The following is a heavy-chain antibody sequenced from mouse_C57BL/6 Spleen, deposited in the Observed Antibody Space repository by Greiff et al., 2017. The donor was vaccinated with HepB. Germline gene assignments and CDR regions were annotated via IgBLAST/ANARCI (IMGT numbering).Heavy chain of an antibody. Sequence: QVQLQQPGAELVKPGASVKLSCKASGYTFTSYWMQWVKQRPGQGLGWIGEIDPSDSYTNYNQKFKGKATLTVDTSSSTAYMQLSSLTSEDSAVYYCASTYYWGQGTTLTVSS. CDR1: GYTFTSYW. D-gene: IGHD4-1*02. CDR2: IDPSDSYT. CDR3: ASTYY. V-gene: IGHV1-50*01. J-gene: IGHJ2*01.